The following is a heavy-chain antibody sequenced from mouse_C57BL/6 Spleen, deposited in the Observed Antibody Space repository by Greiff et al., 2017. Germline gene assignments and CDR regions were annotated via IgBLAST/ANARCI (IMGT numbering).Heavy chain of an antibody. CDR2: IDPETGGT. D-gene: IGHD4-1*01. V-gene: IGHV1-15*01. Sequence: QVQLQQSGAELVRPGASVTLSCKASGYTFTDYEMHWVKQTPVHGLEWIGAIDPETGGTAYNQKFKGKAILTADKSSSTAYMELRSLTSEDSAVYFCTKINWDQGYYAMDYWGQGTSVTVSS. CDR3: TKINWDQGYYAMDY. CDR1: GYTFTDYE. J-gene: IGHJ4*01.